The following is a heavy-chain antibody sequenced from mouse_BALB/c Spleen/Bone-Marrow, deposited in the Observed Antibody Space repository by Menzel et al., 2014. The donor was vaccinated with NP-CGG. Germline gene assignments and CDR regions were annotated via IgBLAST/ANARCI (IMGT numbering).Heavy chain of an antibody. CDR2: IDPANGNT. V-gene: IGHV14-3*02. D-gene: IGHD1-1*01. CDR1: GFNIKDTY. CDR3: AFYYYGSSPFAY. Sequence: VQLQQSGAELVKPGASVKLSCTASGFNIKDTYMHWVKQRPEQGLEWIGRIDPANGNTKYDPKFQGKATITADTSSNTAYLQLSRLTSEDTAVYYCAFYYYGSSPFAYWGQGTLVTVSA. J-gene: IGHJ3*01.